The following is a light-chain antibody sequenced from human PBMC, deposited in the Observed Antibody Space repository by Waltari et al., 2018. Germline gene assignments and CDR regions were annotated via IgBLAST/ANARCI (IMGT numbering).Light chain of an antibody. CDR2: WAS. CDR1: QSVLYSSNNKNY. Sequence: DIVMTQSPDSLAVSLGERATINCESSQSVLYSSNNKNYLAWYQQKPGPPPKLLIYWASTRDSGVPDRFSGSGSGTDFSLSISSLQAEDVAFYYCQQYYTTPWTFGQGTKVEIK. J-gene: IGKJ1*01. CDR3: QQYYTTPWT. V-gene: IGKV4-1*01.